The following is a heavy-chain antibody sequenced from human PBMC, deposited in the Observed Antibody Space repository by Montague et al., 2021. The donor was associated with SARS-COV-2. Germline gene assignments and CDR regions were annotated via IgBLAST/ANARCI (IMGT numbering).Heavy chain of an antibody. V-gene: IGHV4-59*08. CDR3: ARAVIYGGYAFAYFDF. J-gene: IGHJ4*02. CDR1: GGSISSYY. Sequence: SETLSLTCTVSGGSISSYYWSWIRQPPRKGLEWTGYIYYSWSTNSNSSLKSRVTISGDTSRNQFSLRLNSVTAADTAMYYCARAVIYGGYAFAYFDFWGQGVLVTVSS. CDR2: IYYSWST. D-gene: IGHD5-12*01.